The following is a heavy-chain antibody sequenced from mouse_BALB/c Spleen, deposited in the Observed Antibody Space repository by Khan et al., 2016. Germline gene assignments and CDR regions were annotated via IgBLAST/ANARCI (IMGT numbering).Heavy chain of an antibody. CDR3: ASYYGSSDGYFDY. CDR1: GYTFTSYW. Sequence: QVQLQQSGAELARPGASVKLSCKASGYTFTSYWMQWVKQRPGQGLEWIGAIYPGDGDTRYTQKFKGKATLTADKSSTKASMQLISLAPEDSAVYYCASYYGSSDGYFDYWGQGTTLTVSS. J-gene: IGHJ2*01. V-gene: IGHV1-87*01. CDR2: IYPGDGDT. D-gene: IGHD1-1*01.